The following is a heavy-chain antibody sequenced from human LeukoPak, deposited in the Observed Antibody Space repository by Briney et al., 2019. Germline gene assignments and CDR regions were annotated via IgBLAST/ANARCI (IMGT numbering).Heavy chain of an antibody. J-gene: IGHJ4*02. CDR1: GGYISSYY. D-gene: IGHD5-18*01. Sequence: PSETLSLTCTVSGGYISSYYWSWIRQPPGKGLEWIGYIYYGGSPKYNPSLKSRVTISLDTSKSQFSLNLTSVTAADTAMYYCARSDVDTAMVFDYWGQGTLVTVSS. V-gene: IGHV4-59*01. CDR3: ARSDVDTAMVFDY. CDR2: IYYGGSP.